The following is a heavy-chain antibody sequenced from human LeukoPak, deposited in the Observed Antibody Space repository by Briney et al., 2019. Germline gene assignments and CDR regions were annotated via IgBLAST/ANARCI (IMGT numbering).Heavy chain of an antibody. CDR1: GYSFTSNF. CDR3: ARAVGRDGGLKDIVVVPAATPQNYYYYGMDV. Sequence: SVKVSCKASGYSFTSNFIHWVRQAPGQGLEWMGRIIPILGIANYAQKFQGRVTITADKSTSTAYMELSSLRSEDTAVYYCARAVGRDGGLKDIVVVPAATPQNYYYYGMDVWGQGTTVTVSS. D-gene: IGHD2-2*01. CDR2: IIPILGIA. V-gene: IGHV1-69*04. J-gene: IGHJ6*02.